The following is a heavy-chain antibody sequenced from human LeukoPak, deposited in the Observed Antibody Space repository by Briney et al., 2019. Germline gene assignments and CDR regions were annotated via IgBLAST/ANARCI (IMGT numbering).Heavy chain of an antibody. J-gene: IGHJ4*02. CDR3: ACSSLVAAVATAYFDS. CDR2: IYYIGYT. CDR1: GGSFSSYY. Sequence: SETLPFTCTVSGGSFSSYYWSWIRQPPGRGLEWIGYIYYIGYTNYNPSLKSRVTMSLDTSKRQFSLKLSSVTAADPAVYYCACSSLVAAVATAYFDSWGQGTLVTVSS. V-gene: IGHV4-59*01. D-gene: IGHD6-13*01.